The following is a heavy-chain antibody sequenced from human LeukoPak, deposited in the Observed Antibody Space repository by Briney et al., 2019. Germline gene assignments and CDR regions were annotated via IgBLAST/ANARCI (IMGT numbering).Heavy chain of an antibody. V-gene: IGHV3-21*01. CDR3: ARMSGSRLPGY. D-gene: IGHD3-3*01. J-gene: IGHJ4*02. Sequence: GGSLRLSCAASGFTFSDYSMSWVRQAPGKGLEWVASITSSSSFIYYVDSVKGRFTISRDNARNSLFLQMNSLRAEDTAVYYCARMSGSRLPGYWGQGALVTVSS. CDR1: GFTFSDYS. CDR2: ITSSSSFI.